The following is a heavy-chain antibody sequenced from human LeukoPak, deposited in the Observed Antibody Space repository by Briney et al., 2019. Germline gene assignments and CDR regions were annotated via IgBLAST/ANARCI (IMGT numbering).Heavy chain of an antibody. CDR1: GFTFSSYW. Sequence: GGSLRLSCAASGFTFSSYWMHWVRQAPGKGLVWVSRINSDGSSTSYADSVKGRFTISRDNAKNTLYLQMNSLRAEDTAVYYCARRSEGSSSGVYGMDVWGQGTTVTVPS. J-gene: IGHJ6*02. CDR3: ARRSEGSSSGVYGMDV. V-gene: IGHV3-74*01. D-gene: IGHD3-10*01. CDR2: INSDGSST.